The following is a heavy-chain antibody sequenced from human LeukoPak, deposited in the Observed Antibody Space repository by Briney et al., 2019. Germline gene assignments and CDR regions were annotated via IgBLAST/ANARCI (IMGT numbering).Heavy chain of an antibody. CDR1: GYTFTSNY. V-gene: IGHV1-46*01. J-gene: IGHJ6*03. CDR3: ARDLRYSSGWSASGMDV. Sequence: ASVKVSCKSFGYTFTSNYMHWVRQAPGQGPEWMGVISPSGASTTYAQTFQGRVTLTRDMSTSTDYLELSSLRSDDTAVYYCARDLRYSSGWSASGMDVWGKGTTVTISS. D-gene: IGHD6-19*01. CDR2: ISPSGAST.